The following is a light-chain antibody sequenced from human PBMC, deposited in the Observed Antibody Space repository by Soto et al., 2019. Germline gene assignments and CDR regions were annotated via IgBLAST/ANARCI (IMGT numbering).Light chain of an antibody. J-gene: IGLJ3*02. V-gene: IGLV2-23*02. CDR2: EVI. Sequence: QSALTQPASVSGSPGQSITISCTGTSSDVGSYNLVSWYQQHPGKAPKLMIYEVIKRPSGVSNRFSGSKSGNTATLTASGLQAEYEADYYCYSYACNSATWVFGGGTKLTVL. CDR3: YSYACNSATWV. CDR1: SSDVGSYNL.